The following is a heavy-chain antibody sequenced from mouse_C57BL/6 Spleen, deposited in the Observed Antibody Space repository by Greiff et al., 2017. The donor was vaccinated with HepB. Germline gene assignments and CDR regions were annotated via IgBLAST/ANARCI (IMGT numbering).Heavy chain of an antibody. CDR3: TRIYYYVVFAY. V-gene: IGHV1-15*01. CDR2: IDPETGGT. CDR1: GYTFTDYE. Sequence: VQLQQSGAELVRPGASVTLSCKASGYTFTDYEMHWVKQTPVHGLEWIGAIDPETGGTAYNQKFKGKAILTADKSSSTAYMELRSLTSEDSAVYYCTRIYYYVVFAYWGQGTLVTVSA. D-gene: IGHD1-1*01. J-gene: IGHJ3*01.